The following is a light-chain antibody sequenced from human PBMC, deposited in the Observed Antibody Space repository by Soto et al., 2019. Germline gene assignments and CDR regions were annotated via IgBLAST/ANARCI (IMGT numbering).Light chain of an antibody. CDR1: QSISSW. V-gene: IGKV1-5*03. Sequence: DIQMTQSPSTLSASVGDRVTITCRASQSISSWLAWYQQRPGKAPKLLIYKASSLESGVPSRFSGSGSGTEFTLTISSLQPDYFATYYCQQYNTMATFGQGTKVEIK. J-gene: IGKJ1*01. CDR2: KAS. CDR3: QQYNTMAT.